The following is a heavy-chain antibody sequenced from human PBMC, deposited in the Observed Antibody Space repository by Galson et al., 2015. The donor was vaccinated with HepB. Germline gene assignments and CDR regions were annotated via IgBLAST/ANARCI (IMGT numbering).Heavy chain of an antibody. CDR2: IYHSGST. V-gene: IGHV4-38-2*01. Sequence: TLSLTCAVSGYSISSGYYWGWIRQPPGKGLEWIGSIYHSGSTYYNPSLKSRVTISVDTSKNQFSLKLSSVTAADTAVYYCARIAVAGRGAAVGWFDPWGQGTLVTVSS. CDR1: GYSISSGYY. J-gene: IGHJ5*02. D-gene: IGHD6-19*01. CDR3: ARIAVAGRGAAVGWFDP.